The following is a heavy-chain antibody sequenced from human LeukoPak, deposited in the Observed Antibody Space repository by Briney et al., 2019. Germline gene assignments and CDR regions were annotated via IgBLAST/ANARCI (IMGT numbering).Heavy chain of an antibody. J-gene: IGHJ4*02. V-gene: IGHV4-34*01. CDR2: SNHGRST. D-gene: IGHD2-21*01. CDR1: GGSFSGYY. Sequence: PSETLTLTCAVYGGSFSGYYWGWIRQPPGKGLKWIEKSNHGRSTNYNPYLKVRVTISIDISKNHLSLKLSSVTATDTAVYYCARVGDCYSEIDYWGQGTLVTVSS. CDR3: ARVGDCYSEIDY.